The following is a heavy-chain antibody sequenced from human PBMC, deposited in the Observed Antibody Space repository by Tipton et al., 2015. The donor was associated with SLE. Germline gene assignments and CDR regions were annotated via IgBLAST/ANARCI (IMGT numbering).Heavy chain of an antibody. V-gene: IGHV3-30*04. CDR2: ISYDGSNK. Sequence: SLRLSCAASGFTFSSYAMHWVRQAPGKGLEWVAVISYDGSNKYYADSVKGRFTISRDNSKNTLYLQMNSLRAEDTAVYYCASFGGTTVTTRSYWGQGTLVTVSS. D-gene: IGHD4-17*01. J-gene: IGHJ4*02. CDR3: ASFGGTTVTTRSY. CDR1: GFTFSSYA.